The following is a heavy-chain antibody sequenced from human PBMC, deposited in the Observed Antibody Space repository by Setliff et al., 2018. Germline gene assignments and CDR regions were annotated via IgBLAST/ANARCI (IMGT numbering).Heavy chain of an antibody. V-gene: IGHV4-4*07. J-gene: IGHJ6*03. CDR3: AREQWLDPPGYYYMDV. CDR2: IYTSGST. Sequence: PSETLSLTCTVSGGSINSYYWSWIRQPAGKGLEWIGRIYTSGSTNYNPSLKSRITMSIDTSKNQFSLKLSSVTAADTAVYYCAREQWLDPPGYYYMDVWAKGTTVTVSS. CDR1: GGSINSYY. D-gene: IGHD6-19*01.